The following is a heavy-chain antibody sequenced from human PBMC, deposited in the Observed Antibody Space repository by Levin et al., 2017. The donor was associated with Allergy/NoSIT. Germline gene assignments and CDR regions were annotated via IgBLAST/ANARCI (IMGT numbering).Heavy chain of an antibody. J-gene: IGHJ6*02. Sequence: GESLKISCKASGYTFTGYYMHWVRQAPGQGLEWMGWINPNSGGTNYAQKFQGRVTMTRDTSISTAYMELSRLRSDDTAVYYCARDKPRFYYYYGMDVWGQGTTVTVSS. V-gene: IGHV1-2*02. CDR3: ARDKPRFYYYYGMDV. CDR1: GYTFTGYY. CDR2: INPNSGGT.